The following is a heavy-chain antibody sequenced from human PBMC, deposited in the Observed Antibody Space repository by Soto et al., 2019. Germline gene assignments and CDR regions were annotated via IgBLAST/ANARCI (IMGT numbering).Heavy chain of an antibody. V-gene: IGHV4-39*01. CDR1: GGSISSSSYY. J-gene: IGHJ3*02. CDR2: IYYSGST. CDR3: ARHAQNAFDI. Sequence: PSETLSLTCTVSGGSISSSSYYWGWIRQPPGKGLEWIGSIYYSGSTYYNPSLKSRVTISVDTSKNQFSLKLGSVTAADTAVYYCARHAQNAFDIWGQGTMVTVSS.